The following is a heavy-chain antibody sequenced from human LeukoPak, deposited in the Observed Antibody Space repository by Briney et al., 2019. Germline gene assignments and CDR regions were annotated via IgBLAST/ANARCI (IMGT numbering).Heavy chain of an antibody. CDR1: GGSFSGYY. CDR2: INHSGST. V-gene: IGHV4-34*01. J-gene: IGHJ3*02. D-gene: IGHD6-19*01. CDR3: ALAVAGIRDAFDI. Sequence: KPSETLSLTCAVYGGSFSGYYWSWIRQPPGKGLEWIGEINHSGSTNYNPSLKSRVTISVDTSKKQFSRNLSSVTAADTAVYSCALAVAGIRDAFDIWGQGTMVTVSS.